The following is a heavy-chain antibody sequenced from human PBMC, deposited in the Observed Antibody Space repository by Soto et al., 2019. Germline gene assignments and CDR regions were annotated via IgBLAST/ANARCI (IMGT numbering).Heavy chain of an antibody. CDR3: ARVGGYDFLYYFDY. V-gene: IGHV4-4*02. CDR2: IYHSGST. J-gene: IGHJ4*02. D-gene: IGHD5-12*01. Sequence: SETLSLTCAVSSGSISSSNWWSWVRQPPGKGLEWIGEIYHSGSTNYNPSLKSRVTISVDKSKNQFSLKLSSVTAADTAVYYCARVGGYDFLYYFDYWGQGTLVTVSS. CDR1: SGSISSSNW.